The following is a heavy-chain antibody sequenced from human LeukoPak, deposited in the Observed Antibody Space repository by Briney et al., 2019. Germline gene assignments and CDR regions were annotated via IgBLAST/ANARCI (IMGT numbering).Heavy chain of an antibody. CDR1: GYTFTDYY. D-gene: IGHD6-13*01. CDR3: AKIRLTAAGNQPLHY. CDR2: VIPNSGGT. J-gene: IGHJ4*02. Sequence: ASVKVSCKASGYTFTDYYIHWVWHGPGQGLEWMGWVIPNSGGTNYAQKFQGRVTMPRDTSISTAYMELNRLMSDDTAVYYCAKIRLTAAGNQPLHYWGQGTLVTVSS. V-gene: IGHV1-2*02.